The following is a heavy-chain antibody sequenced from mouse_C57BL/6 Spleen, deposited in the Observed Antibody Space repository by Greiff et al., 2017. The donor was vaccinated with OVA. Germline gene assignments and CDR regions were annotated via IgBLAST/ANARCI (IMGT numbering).Heavy chain of an antibody. CDR1: GYAFSSYW. CDR2: IYPGDGDT. V-gene: IGHV1-80*01. Sequence: QVQLQQSGAELVKPGASVKISCKASGYAFSSYWMNWVKQRPGKGLEWIGQIYPGDGDTNYNGKFKGKATLTTDKSSSTAYMQLSSLTSEDSAVYFCARSGYYDYNYAMDYWGQGTSVTVSS. D-gene: IGHD2-4*01. J-gene: IGHJ4*01. CDR3: ARSGYYDYNYAMDY.